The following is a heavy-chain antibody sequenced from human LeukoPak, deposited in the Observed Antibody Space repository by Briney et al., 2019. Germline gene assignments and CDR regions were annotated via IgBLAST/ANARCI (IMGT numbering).Heavy chain of an antibody. V-gene: IGHV3-74*01. Sequence: GGSLTLSCAASGFTFSKYWMLWVRQAPGKGLESVSRINTVGTVTTYADSVKGRFTVSRDNADNTMFPQMNSVRDEDTAVYYCATKQWLAPPPDSWGQGTPVTVSS. CDR2: INTVGTVT. J-gene: IGHJ4*02. CDR1: GFTFSKYW. CDR3: ATKQWLAPPPDS. D-gene: IGHD6-19*01.